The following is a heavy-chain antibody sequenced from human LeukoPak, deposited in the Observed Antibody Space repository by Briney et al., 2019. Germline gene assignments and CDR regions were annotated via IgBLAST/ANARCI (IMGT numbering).Heavy chain of an antibody. CDR1: GFTFSSYS. CDR3: AKDSDSSYPTYHFDH. CDR2: ISRSSSYI. V-gene: IGHV3-21*01. J-gene: IGHJ4*02. D-gene: IGHD6-13*01. Sequence: GGSLRLSCAASGFTFSSYSMNWVRQAPGKGLEWVSSISRSSSYIYYADSVKGRFTISRDNAKNLLYLQMDSLRAEDTAVYYGAKDSDSSYPTYHFDHWGQGPLVTVS.